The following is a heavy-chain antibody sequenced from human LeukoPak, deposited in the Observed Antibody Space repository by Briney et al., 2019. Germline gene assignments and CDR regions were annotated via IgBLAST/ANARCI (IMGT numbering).Heavy chain of an antibody. D-gene: IGHD3-22*01. J-gene: IGHJ4*02. CDR3: ARGKYYYDSSGYFRFDY. V-gene: IGHV4-4*07. Sequence: SETLSLTCTVSGGSISSYYWSWIRQPPGKGLEWIGRIYTSGSTNYNPSLKSRVTMSVDTSKNQFSLKLSSVTAADTAVYYCARGKYYYDSSGYFRFDYWGQGTLVTVSS. CDR1: GGSISSYY. CDR2: IYTSGST.